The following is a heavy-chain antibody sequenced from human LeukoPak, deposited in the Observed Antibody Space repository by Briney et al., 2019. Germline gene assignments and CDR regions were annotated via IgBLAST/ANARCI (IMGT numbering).Heavy chain of an antibody. CDR1: GFTFSSYG. V-gene: IGHV3-30*03. CDR3: ARVVLEWELPGYLDY. CDR2: ISYDGSNK. Sequence: GRSLRLSCAASGFTFSSYGMHWVRQAPGKGLEWVAIISYDGSNKYYADSVKGRFTISRDNSKNTLYLQMNSLRAEDTAVYYCARVVLEWELPGYLDYWGQGTLVTVSS. J-gene: IGHJ4*02. D-gene: IGHD1-26*01.